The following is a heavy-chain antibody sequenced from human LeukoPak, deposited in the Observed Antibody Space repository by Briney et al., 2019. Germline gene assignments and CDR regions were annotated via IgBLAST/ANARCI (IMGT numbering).Heavy chain of an antibody. CDR1: GYTFTTYG. V-gene: IGHV1-24*01. CDR3: ATDRYYYGSGPWFDP. CDR2: FDPEDGET. D-gene: IGHD3-10*01. Sequence: GASVKVSCKASGYTFTTYGISWVRQAPGTGLEWVGGFDPEDGETIYAQKFQGRVTMTEDTSTDTAYMELSSLRSEDTAVYYCATDRYYYGSGPWFDPWGQGTLVTVSS. J-gene: IGHJ5*02.